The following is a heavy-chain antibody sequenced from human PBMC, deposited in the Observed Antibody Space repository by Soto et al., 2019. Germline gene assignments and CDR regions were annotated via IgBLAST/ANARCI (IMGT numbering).Heavy chain of an antibody. J-gene: IGHJ6*02. D-gene: IGHD6-13*01. CDR2: IYYSGST. V-gene: IGHV4-31*03. Sequence: QVQLQESGPGLVKPSQTLSLTCSFSGGSISSGGNYWNWIRQHPGKGLEWIGYIYYSGSTYYNPSLKSRVTISVDTSKNQFSLKLSSVTAADTAVYYCARDPSIADFYGMDVWGQGTTVTVSS. CDR1: GGSISSGGNY. CDR3: ARDPSIADFYGMDV.